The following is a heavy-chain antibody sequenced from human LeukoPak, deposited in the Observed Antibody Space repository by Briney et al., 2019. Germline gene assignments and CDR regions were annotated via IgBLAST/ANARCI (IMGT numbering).Heavy chain of an antibody. Sequence: SETLSLTCAVPGYSISSGYYWGWIRQPPGKGLEWIGSIYHSGSTYYNPSLKSRVTISVDTSKNQFSLKLSSVTAADTAVYYCARKRIYYYDSSGYYYMDYFDYWGQGTLVTVSS. CDR2: IYHSGST. CDR1: GYSISSGYY. V-gene: IGHV4-38-2*01. D-gene: IGHD3-22*01. CDR3: ARKRIYYYDSSGYYYMDYFDY. J-gene: IGHJ4*02.